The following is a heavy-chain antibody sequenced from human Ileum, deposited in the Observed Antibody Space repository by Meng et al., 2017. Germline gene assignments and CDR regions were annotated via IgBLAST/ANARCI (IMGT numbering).Heavy chain of an antibody. V-gene: IGHV4-61*01. J-gene: IGHJ4*02. CDR2: AST. CDR1: GGSISSGCYY. CDR3: ARDHMGSLDY. D-gene: IGHD1-26*01. Sequence: QVQLQESSPGLVKPSQTLSLPCTVSGGSISSGCYYWSWIRQPPGKGLEWIGYASTNYNPSLKSRVTISLDTSRNQFSLSLSSVTAADTAVYYCARDHMGSLDYWGQGILVTVSS.